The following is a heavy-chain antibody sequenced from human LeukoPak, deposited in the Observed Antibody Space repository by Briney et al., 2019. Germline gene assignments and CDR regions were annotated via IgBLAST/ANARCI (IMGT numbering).Heavy chain of an antibody. J-gene: IGHJ5*02. V-gene: IGHV3-66*02. D-gene: IGHD3-3*01. CDR2: IYTGGST. CDR1: GISVSSNY. CDR3: ARGFWSGYYYNWFDP. Sequence: GGSLRLSCAASGISVSSNYMTWVRQAPGKGLEWVSVIYTGGSTYYADSVKGRFTISRDNSKNTLYLQMNSLRAEDTAVYYCARGFWSGYYYNWFDPWGQGTLVTVSS.